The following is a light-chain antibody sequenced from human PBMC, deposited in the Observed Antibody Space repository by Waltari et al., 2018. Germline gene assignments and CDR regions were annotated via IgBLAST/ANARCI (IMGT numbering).Light chain of an antibody. Sequence: DIVMTQSPDSLAVSLGERATINCKSSQSLLYSSNNKNYLAWYQQKPGQPPKLLIYLASTRESGVPDRFSGSGSGTDFTLTISSLQAEDVAVYYCHQYSSTPRAFGQGTKVEIK. V-gene: IGKV4-1*01. CDR3: HQYSSTPRA. J-gene: IGKJ1*01. CDR1: QSLLYSSNNKNY. CDR2: LAS.